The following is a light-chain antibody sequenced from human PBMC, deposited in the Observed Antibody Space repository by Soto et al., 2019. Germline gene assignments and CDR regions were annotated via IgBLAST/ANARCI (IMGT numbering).Light chain of an antibody. CDR3: MQALQTPYT. CDR2: LGS. J-gene: IGKJ2*01. V-gene: IGKV2-28*01. Sequence: DIVMTQSPLSLPVTPGEPASISCRSSQSLLHRNGYNYLDWYLQKPGQSPQLLIYLGSNRASGVPDRFSGSGSGTDFTLTISRVDTEDVGVYYCMQALQTPYTFGQGTKLEIK. CDR1: QSLLHRNGYNY.